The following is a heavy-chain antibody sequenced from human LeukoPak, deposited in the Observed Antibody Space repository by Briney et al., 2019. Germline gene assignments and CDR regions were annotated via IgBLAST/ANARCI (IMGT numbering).Heavy chain of an antibody. CDR3: ARVVYERGYYMDV. Sequence: SETLSLTCTVSGGSISSYYWSWIRQPPEKGLEWIGYIYYSGSTNYNPSLKSRVTISVDTSKNQFSLKLSSVTAADTAVYYCARVVYERGYYMDVWGKGTTVTVSS. J-gene: IGHJ6*03. CDR2: IYYSGST. D-gene: IGHD3-10*02. V-gene: IGHV4-59*01. CDR1: GGSISSYY.